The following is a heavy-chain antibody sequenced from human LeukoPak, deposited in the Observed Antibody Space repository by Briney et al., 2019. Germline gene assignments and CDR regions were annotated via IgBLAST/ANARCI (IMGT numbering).Heavy chain of an antibody. V-gene: IGHV4-39*01. CDR2: IYYSGST. Sequence: SETLSLTCTVSGGSISSSSYYWGWIRQPPGKGLEWIGSIYYSGSTYYNPSLKSRVTISVDTSRNQFSLKLSSVAAADTAVYYCARQGIYSSGWYYFDYWGQGTLVTVSS. CDR3: ARQGIYSSGWYYFDY. J-gene: IGHJ4*02. D-gene: IGHD6-19*01. CDR1: GGSISSSSYY.